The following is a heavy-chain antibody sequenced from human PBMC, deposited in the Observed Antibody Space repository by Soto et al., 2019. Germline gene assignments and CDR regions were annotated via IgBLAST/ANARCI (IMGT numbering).Heavy chain of an antibody. CDR1: GYTFTSYA. J-gene: IGHJ4*02. V-gene: IGHV1-3*01. CDR3: ARVGGIRGSKLGDY. CDR2: INAGNGNT. D-gene: IGHD2-15*01. Sequence: QVQLVQSGAEVKKPGASVKVSCKASGYTFTSYAMHWVRQAPGQRLEWMGWINAGNGNTKYSQKFQGRVNITRDTSASTAYRELSSLRSEDTAVYYCARVGGIRGSKLGDYWGQGTLVTVSS.